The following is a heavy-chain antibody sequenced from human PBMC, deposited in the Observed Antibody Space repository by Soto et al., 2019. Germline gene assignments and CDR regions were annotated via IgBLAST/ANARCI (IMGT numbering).Heavy chain of an antibody. Sequence: ASVKVSCKASGYTFTSHGIRWVRQAPGQGLEWMGWISAYNGNTNYAQKLQGRVTMTTDTSTSTAYMELRSLRSDDTAVYYCARVHSDTWAPDFDYWGQGTLVTVSS. CDR1: GYTFTSHG. J-gene: IGHJ4*02. V-gene: IGHV1-18*04. CDR2: ISAYNGNT. CDR3: ARVHSDTWAPDFDY. D-gene: IGHD5-18*01.